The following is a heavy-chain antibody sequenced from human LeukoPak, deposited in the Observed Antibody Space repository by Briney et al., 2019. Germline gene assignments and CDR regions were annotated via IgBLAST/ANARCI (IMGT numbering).Heavy chain of an antibody. J-gene: IGHJ4*02. CDR1: GFTSTNYA. Sequence: TGGSLRLSCAASGFTSTNYAMTWVRQAPGKGLEWVSSFSGSGGGTYYADSVKGRFTFSRDNSKNTLYLQMNSLTAEDTAVYYCAREAAGSTTVEFDYWGQGTLVTVSS. CDR3: AREAAGSTTVEFDY. CDR2: FSGSGGGT. V-gene: IGHV3-23*01. D-gene: IGHD4-17*01.